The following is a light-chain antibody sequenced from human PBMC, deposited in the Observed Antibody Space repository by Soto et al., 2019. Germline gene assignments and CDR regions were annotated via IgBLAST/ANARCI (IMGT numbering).Light chain of an antibody. Sequence: DIQMTQSPSTLSASVGDRVTITCRASQSISSWLAWYQQKPGNAPKLLVYKASSLESGVPSRFSGSGSGTAFTLTIGSLQPDDVATYYCQQYNTYRTFGQGTKVEIK. J-gene: IGKJ1*01. CDR3: QQYNTYRT. CDR2: KAS. V-gene: IGKV1-5*03. CDR1: QSISSW.